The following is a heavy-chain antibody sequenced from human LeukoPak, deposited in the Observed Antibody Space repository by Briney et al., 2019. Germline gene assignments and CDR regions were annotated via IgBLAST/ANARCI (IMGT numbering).Heavy chain of an antibody. Sequence: GGSLRLSCAASGFTFSDYYMTWIRQAPGKGLEWISYISSGGTIIYYADSVRGQFTISRDNAKKSLYLQMNSLRAEDTAVYYCATGTHYARFDYWGQGTLVTVSS. CDR3: ATGTHYARFDY. CDR2: ISSGGTII. CDR1: GFTFSDYY. J-gene: IGHJ4*02. D-gene: IGHD1-26*01. V-gene: IGHV3-11*01.